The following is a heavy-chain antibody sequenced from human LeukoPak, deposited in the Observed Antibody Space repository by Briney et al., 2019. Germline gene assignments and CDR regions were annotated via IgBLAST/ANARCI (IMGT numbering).Heavy chain of an antibody. CDR2: IIPIFGTA. Sequence: SVKVPCKASGGTFSSYAISWVRQAPGQGLEWMGGIIPIFGTANYAQKFQGRVTITADESTSTAYMELSSLRSEDTAVYYCARSNDILTGYYFPYYYYGMDVWGQGTTVTVSS. V-gene: IGHV1-69*13. J-gene: IGHJ6*02. D-gene: IGHD3-9*01. CDR1: GGTFSSYA. CDR3: ARSNDILTGYYFPYYYYGMDV.